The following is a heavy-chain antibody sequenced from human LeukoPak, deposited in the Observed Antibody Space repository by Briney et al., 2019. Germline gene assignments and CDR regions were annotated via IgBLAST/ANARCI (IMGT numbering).Heavy chain of an antibody. CDR3: ARSHCSSTSCPLDY. Sequence: ASVKVSCKASGGTFSSYAISWVRQAPGQGLEWMGGIIPIFGTANYAQKFQGRVTITADESTSTAYMELSSLRSEDTAVYYCARSHCSSTSCPLDYWGQGTLVTVSS. CDR1: GGTFSSYA. J-gene: IGHJ4*02. V-gene: IGHV1-69*13. CDR2: IIPIFGTA. D-gene: IGHD2-2*01.